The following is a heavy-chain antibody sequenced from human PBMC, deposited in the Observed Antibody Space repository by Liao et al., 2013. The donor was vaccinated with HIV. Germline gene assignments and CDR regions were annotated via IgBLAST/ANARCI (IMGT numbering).Heavy chain of an antibody. J-gene: IGHJ6*03. V-gene: IGHV4-4*07. CDR1: GDSISYFY. CDR3: ARGSRGHAGDASSFYYMDV. Sequence: QVQLQESGPGLVKPSETLSLTCTVFGDSISYFYWSWVRQPAGKGLEWLGRIYTSGSTKYSPSLKSRVTLSMDTSKNQFSLKLSSVTAADTAVYYCARGSRGHAGDASSFYYMDVWGKGTTVTVSS. D-gene: IGHD5-12*01. CDR2: IYTSGST.